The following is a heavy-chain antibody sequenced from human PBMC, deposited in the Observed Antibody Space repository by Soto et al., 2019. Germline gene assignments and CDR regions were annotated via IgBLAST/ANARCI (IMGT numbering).Heavy chain of an antibody. Sequence: SETLSLTCTVSGGSISNYYWSWIRQPPGKGLEWIGYMFYSGSTNYNPSLKSRVTISVDTSQNRFSLRLSSVTAADTAVYYCARHRPCGDLDYWGQGTLVTGSS. D-gene: IGHD4-17*01. CDR1: GGSISNYY. CDR2: MFYSGST. V-gene: IGHV4-59*08. J-gene: IGHJ4*02. CDR3: ARHRPCGDLDY.